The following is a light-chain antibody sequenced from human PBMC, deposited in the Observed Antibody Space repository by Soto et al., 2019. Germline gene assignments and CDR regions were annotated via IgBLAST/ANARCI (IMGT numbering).Light chain of an antibody. CDR3: AAWDDNLKGWV. J-gene: IGLJ3*02. CDR1: SGDIGSYNR. V-gene: IGLV2-14*01. Sequence: QSALTQPASVSGSPGQSITISCTGTSGDIGSYNRVSWYQQHPGKAPKLIIYEVTDRPSGVSNRFSGSKSGNTASLTISGLQSEDEADYYCAAWDDNLKGWVFGGGTKLTVL. CDR2: EVT.